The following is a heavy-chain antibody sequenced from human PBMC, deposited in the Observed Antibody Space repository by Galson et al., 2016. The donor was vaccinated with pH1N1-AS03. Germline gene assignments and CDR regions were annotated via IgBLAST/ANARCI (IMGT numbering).Heavy chain of an antibody. J-gene: IGHJ6*02. Sequence: SYWISWVRQMPGKGLEWMGRTDPSNSYTNYSPSFQGHVTISADESISTAYLQWSSLKASDTAMYYCARVSCSSTTCSPYYYGMDVWGQGTTVTVSS. CDR2: TDPSNSYT. CDR3: ARVSCSSTTCSPYYYGMDV. V-gene: IGHV5-10-1*01. D-gene: IGHD2-2*01. CDR1: SYW.